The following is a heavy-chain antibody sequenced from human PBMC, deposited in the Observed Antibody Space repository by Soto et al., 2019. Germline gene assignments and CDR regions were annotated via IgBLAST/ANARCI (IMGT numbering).Heavy chain of an antibody. J-gene: IGHJ4*02. Sequence: PSEPLSLPGAVSGGSLTSNNWWPWVRQPPGQGLEWIGEIYRTGSTNYNPSLKSRVTISLDKSENQFSLKVTSLTAADTAVYYCASRDPGTSVDYWGQGTLVTVSS. D-gene: IGHD1-7*01. V-gene: IGHV4-4*02. CDR3: ASRDPGTSVDY. CDR2: IYRTGST. CDR1: GGSLTSNNW.